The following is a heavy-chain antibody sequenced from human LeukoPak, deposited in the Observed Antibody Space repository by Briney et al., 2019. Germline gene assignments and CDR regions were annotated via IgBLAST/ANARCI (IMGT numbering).Heavy chain of an antibody. J-gene: IGHJ4*02. D-gene: IGHD6-13*01. CDR1: GGTFSSYA. CDR3: ATLHIAAAGTTDLDY. Sequence: RASVKVSCKASGGTFSSYAISWVRQAPGQGLEWMGGIIPIFGTANYAQKFQGRVTMTEDTSTDTAYMELSSLRSEDTAVYYCATLHIAAAGTTDLDYWGQGTLVTVSS. CDR2: IIPIFGTA. V-gene: IGHV1-69*06.